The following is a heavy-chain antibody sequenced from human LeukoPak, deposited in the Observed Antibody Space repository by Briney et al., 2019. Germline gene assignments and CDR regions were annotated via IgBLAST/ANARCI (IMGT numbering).Heavy chain of an antibody. D-gene: IGHD3-10*01. Sequence: GASVKVSCKASGYTFTGYYVHWVRQAPGQGLEWMGWINPNSGGTNYAQKFQGRVTMTRDTSISTAYMELSRLRSDDTAVYYCARDRDYYYGSGSYYPNWFDPWGQGTLVTVSS. CDR1: GYTFTGYY. CDR3: ARDRDYYYGSGSYYPNWFDP. J-gene: IGHJ5*02. CDR2: INPNSGGT. V-gene: IGHV1-2*02.